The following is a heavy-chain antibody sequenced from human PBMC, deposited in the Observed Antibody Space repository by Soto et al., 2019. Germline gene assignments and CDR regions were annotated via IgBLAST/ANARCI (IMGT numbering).Heavy chain of an antibody. Sequence: ASETLSLTCTVSGGSISNYYWTWIRQPPGKGLEWIGNIYYSGSTNYNPSLKSRVTISVDTSKNQFSLKLSSVTAADTAVYYCARQPRILTGYSGHFDEWGQGTLVTVSS. CDR2: IYYSGST. D-gene: IGHD3-9*01. CDR1: GGSISNYY. J-gene: IGHJ4*02. V-gene: IGHV4-59*08. CDR3: ARQPRILTGYSGHFDE.